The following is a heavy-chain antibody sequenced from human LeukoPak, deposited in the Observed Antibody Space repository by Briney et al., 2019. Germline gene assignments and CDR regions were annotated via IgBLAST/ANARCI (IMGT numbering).Heavy chain of an antibody. V-gene: IGHV3-7*04. J-gene: IGHJ4*02. D-gene: IGHD4-17*01. CDR3: ARDDYGDYGYY. CDR2: IKEDGSEK. Sequence: PGGSLRLSCVASGFTFSSYWMSWVRQAPGKGLEWVANIKEDGSEKYYVDSVKGRFTISRDNAKNSLYLQMNSLRAEDTAVCYCARDDYGDYGYYWGQGTLVTVSS. CDR1: GFTFSSYW.